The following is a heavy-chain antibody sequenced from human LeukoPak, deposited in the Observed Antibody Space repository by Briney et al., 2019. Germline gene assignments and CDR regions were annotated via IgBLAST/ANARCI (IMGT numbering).Heavy chain of an antibody. CDR1: GFTFSSYS. CDR2: ISSSSSTI. J-gene: IGHJ4*02. CDR3: AVAGGDCSRTSCQPKY. Sequence: GGSLRLSCAASGFTFSSYSMIWVRQAPGKGLECVSYISSSSSTIYYADSVKGRFTISRDNAKTTLNPQMNSLRAEDTAVSYCAVAGGDCSRTSCQPKYWGQGTLVTVSS. V-gene: IGHV3-48*01. D-gene: IGHD2-2*01.